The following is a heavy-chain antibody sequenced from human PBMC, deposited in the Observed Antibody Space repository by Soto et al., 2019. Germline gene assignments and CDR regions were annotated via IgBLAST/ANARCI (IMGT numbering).Heavy chain of an antibody. J-gene: IGHJ4*02. V-gene: IGHV1-18*04. CDR2: ISAYNGNT. CDR1: GYTFITYN. Sequence: VHLVQSGAEVKKPGASVKVSCKASGYTFITYNITWVRQAPGQGLEWMGWISAYNGNTNHAQTLQGRVTMTTDTSASTGYMELRRLTSDDTAVYYCAREADHGLYYWGQGTLVTVSS. CDR3: AREADHGLYY. D-gene: IGHD6-19*01.